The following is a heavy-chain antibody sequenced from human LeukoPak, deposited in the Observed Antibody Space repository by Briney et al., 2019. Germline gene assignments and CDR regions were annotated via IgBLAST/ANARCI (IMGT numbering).Heavy chain of an antibody. D-gene: IGHD6-6*01. J-gene: IGHJ4*02. CDR1: GFTFADYS. CDR3: AKDAYSSSSGGIFK. CDR2: ITRDGGST. V-gene: IGHV3-43*01. Sequence: GGSLRLSCAASGFTFADYSLHWVRQAPGKGLEWVSLITRDGGSTYYADSVKGRFTTSRDNSKNSLYLQMNSLRTEDTAMYYCAKDAYSSSSGGIFKGGQGTRVTVSS.